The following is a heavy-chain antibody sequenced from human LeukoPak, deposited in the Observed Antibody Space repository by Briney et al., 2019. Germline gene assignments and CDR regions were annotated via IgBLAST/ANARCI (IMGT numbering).Heavy chain of an antibody. J-gene: IGHJ4*02. CDR2: ISYDGSNK. V-gene: IGHV3-30*04. CDR1: GFTFSSYA. Sequence: GGSLRLSCAASGFTFSSYAMHWVRQAPGKGLEWVAVISYDGSNKYYADSVKGRFTISRDNSKNTLYLQMNSLRAEDTAVYYCARAWFVDYWGQGTLVTVSS. CDR3: ARAWFVDY. D-gene: IGHD3-10*01.